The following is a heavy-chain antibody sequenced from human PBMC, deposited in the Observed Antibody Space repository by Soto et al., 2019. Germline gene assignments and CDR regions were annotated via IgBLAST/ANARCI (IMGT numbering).Heavy chain of an antibody. J-gene: IGHJ4*02. Sequence: EVQLLESGGGLVQPGGSLRLSCAASGFTFSSHAMSWVRQAPGKGLEWVSVISGSGDSTYYADSVKGRFTISRDNSKNTLYLQMNSLRAEDTDVYYCAKRGSGSQFDYWGQGTLVTVSS. CDR1: GFTFSSHA. CDR2: ISGSGDST. D-gene: IGHD1-26*01. CDR3: AKRGSGSQFDY. V-gene: IGHV3-23*01.